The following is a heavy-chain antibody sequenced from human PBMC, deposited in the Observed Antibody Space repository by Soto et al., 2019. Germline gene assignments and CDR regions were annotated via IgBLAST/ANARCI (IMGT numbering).Heavy chain of an antibody. CDR1: GGSFSGYY. CDR3: ARGSDFWSGSLSYYYYGMDV. CDR2: INHSGST. J-gene: IGHJ6*02. V-gene: IGHV4-34*01. Sequence: SETLSLTCAVYGGSFSGYYWSWIRQPPGKGLEWIGEINHSGSTNYNPSLKSRVTISVDTSKNQFSLKLSSVTAADTAVYYCARGSDFWSGSLSYYYYGMDVWGQGTTVTVPS. D-gene: IGHD3-3*01.